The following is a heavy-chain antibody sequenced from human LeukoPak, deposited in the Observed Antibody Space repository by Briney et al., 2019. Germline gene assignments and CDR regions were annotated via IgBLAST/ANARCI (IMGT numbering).Heavy chain of an antibody. V-gene: IGHV3-23*01. Sequence: GGSLRLTCAASGFTFSSYAMSWVRQAPGKGLEWVSAISGSGGSTYYADSVKGRFTISRDNSKNTLYLQMNSLRAEDTAVYYCAKDQRSGWYTPFDYWGQGALVTVSS. CDR1: GFTFSSYA. D-gene: IGHD6-19*01. CDR3: AKDQRSGWYTPFDY. CDR2: ISGSGGST. J-gene: IGHJ4*02.